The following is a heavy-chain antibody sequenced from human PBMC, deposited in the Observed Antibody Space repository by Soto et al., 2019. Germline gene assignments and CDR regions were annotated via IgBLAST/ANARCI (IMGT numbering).Heavy chain of an antibody. J-gene: IGHJ6*03. CDR2: IDWDDDK. CDR1: GSSLSTSGMC. D-gene: IGHD6-13*01. V-gene: IGHV2-70*11. CDR3: ARMYSSSWSSGYMDV. Sequence: SGPTLVNPTQTLTLTCTFSGSSLSTSGMCVSWIRQPPGKALEWLARIDWDDDKYYSTSLKTRLTISKDTSKNQVVLTMTNMDPVDTATYYCARMYSSSWSSGYMDVWGKGTTVTVSS.